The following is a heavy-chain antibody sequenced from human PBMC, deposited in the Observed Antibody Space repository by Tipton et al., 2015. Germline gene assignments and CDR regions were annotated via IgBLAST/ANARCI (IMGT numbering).Heavy chain of an antibody. J-gene: IGHJ5*02. Sequence: SGLSVSGNSMSWVRQPPGKRLEWVSLINVDGATYYADSVKGRFTISKDTSKKSLYLQMDSLRADDSALYYCATVLGTFFPAWGQGSLVTVSS. CDR3: ATVLGTFFPA. D-gene: IGHD3-16*01. V-gene: IGHV3-53*01. CDR1: GLSVSGNS. CDR2: INVDGAT.